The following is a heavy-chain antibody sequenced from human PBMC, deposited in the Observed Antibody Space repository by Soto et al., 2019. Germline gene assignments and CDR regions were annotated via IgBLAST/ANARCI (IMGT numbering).Heavy chain of an antibody. CDR2: ISGSGGST. V-gene: IGHV3-23*01. CDR3: AKEGGGDTAMVTSFDY. Sequence: EVQLLESGGGLVQPGGSLRLSCAASGFTFSSYAMSWVRQAPGKGLEWVSAISGSGGSTYYADSVKGRFTISRDNSKNTLYLQMNSLRAEDTAVYYWAKEGGGDTAMVTSFDYWGQGTLVTVSS. CDR1: GFTFSSYA. J-gene: IGHJ4*02. D-gene: IGHD5-18*01.